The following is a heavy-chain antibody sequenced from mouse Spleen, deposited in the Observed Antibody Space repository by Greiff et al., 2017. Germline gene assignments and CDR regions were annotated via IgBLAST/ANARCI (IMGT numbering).Heavy chain of an antibody. CDR3: ARASWDQGFAY. J-gene: IGHJ3*01. Sequence: DVMLVESGGGLVQSGRSLRLSCATSGFTFSDFYMEWVRQAPGKGLEWIAASRNKANDYTTEYSASVKGRFIVSRDTSQSILYLQMNALRAEDTAIYYCARASWDQGFAYWGQGTLVTVSA. D-gene: IGHD4-1*01. CDR1: GFTFSDFY. V-gene: IGHV7-1*01. CDR2: SRNKANDYTT.